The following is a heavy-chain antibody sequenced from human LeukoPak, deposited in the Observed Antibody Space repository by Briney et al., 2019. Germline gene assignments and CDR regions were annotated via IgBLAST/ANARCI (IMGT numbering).Heavy chain of an antibody. CDR1: GFTFSSYA. J-gene: IGHJ4*02. V-gene: IGHV3-30-3*01. D-gene: IGHD1-26*01. CDR2: IPYDGSNK. Sequence: GGSLRLSCAASGFTFSSYAMHWVRQAPGKGLEWVAVIPYDGSNKYYADSVKGRFTISRDNSKNTLYLQMNSLRAEDTAVYYCARDSGIVGATSELDYWGQGTLVTVSS. CDR3: ARDSGIVGATSELDY.